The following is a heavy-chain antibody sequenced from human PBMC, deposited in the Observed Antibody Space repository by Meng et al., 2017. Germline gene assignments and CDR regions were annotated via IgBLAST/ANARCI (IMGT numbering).Heavy chain of an antibody. CDR2: ISAYNGNT. Sequence: ASVKVSCKASGYTFSSYGISWVRQAPGQGLEWMGWISAYNGNTNYALTLQGRVTMTTDTSTATAYMELTSLRSHDTAVYYCAGDTYHYGAGTSLYVVSSAMDVWGQGTTVTVSS. J-gene: IGHJ6*02. D-gene: IGHD3-10*01. CDR1: GYTFSSYG. CDR3: AGDTYHYGAGTSLYVVSSAMDV. V-gene: IGHV1-18*01.